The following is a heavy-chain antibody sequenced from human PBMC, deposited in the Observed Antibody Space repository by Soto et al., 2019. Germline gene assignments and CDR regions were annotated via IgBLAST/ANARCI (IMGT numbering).Heavy chain of an antibody. CDR2: ISAYNGNT. CDR3: AREKGLLWFGELSQKNWFDP. D-gene: IGHD3-10*01. CDR1: GYTFTSYG. J-gene: IGHJ5*02. V-gene: IGHV1-18*04. Sequence: ASVKVSCKASGYTFTSYGISWVRQAPGQGLEWMGWISAYNGNTNYAQKLQGRVTMTTDTSTSTAYMELRSLRSDDTAAYYCAREKGLLWFGELSQKNWFDPWGQGTLVTVSS.